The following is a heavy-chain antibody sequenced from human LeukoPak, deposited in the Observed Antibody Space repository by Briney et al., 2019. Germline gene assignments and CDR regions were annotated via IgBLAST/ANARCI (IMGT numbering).Heavy chain of an antibody. D-gene: IGHD2-2*01. CDR3: ARSDIVVVPAASPPDY. CDR2: INPNSGGT. CDR1: GYTFTGYY. Sequence: ASVKVSCKASGYTFTGYYMHWVRQAPGQGLEWMGWINPNSGGTNYAQKFQGRVTMTRDTSISTAYMELSRLRSDDTAVYYCARSDIVVVPAASPPDYWGQGTLVTVSS. J-gene: IGHJ4*02. V-gene: IGHV1-2*02.